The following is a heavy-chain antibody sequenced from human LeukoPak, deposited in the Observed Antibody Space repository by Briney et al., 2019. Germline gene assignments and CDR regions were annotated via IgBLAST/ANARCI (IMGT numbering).Heavy chain of an antibody. J-gene: IGHJ6*03. V-gene: IGHV4-59*01. CDR2: IYYSGST. CDR3: GIAIQLKRPPPLIGYYYMDV. D-gene: IGHD1-1*01. Sequence: TETLSLTCTVSGCSISSYYWSWIRQPPGKGLEWIGYIYYSGSTNYNPSLKSRVTISADTSKNQFSLKLRSVTAADTAVYYCGIAIQLKRPPPLIGYYYMDVWGKGTTVTVSS. CDR1: GCSISSYY.